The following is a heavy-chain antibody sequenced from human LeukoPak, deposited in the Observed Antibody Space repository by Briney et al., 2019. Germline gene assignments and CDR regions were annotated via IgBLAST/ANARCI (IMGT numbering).Heavy chain of an antibody. CDR3: AKDDHPSGYSSNWYGGYYYYGMDV. Sequence: PGGSLRLSCAASRFTFSSYAMSWVRQAPGKGLEWVSAISGSGGSTYYADSVKGRFTISRDNSKNTLYLQMNSLRAEDTAVYYCAKDDHPSGYSSNWYGGYYYYGMDVWGQRTTVTVSS. CDR2: ISGSGGST. J-gene: IGHJ6*02. V-gene: IGHV3-23*01. CDR1: RFTFSSYA. D-gene: IGHD6-13*01.